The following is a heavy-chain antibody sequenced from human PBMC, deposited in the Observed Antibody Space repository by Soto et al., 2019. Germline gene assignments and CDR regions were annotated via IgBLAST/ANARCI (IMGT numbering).Heavy chain of an antibody. CDR1: GGSISSYY. CDR2: IYYSGST. D-gene: IGHD3-10*01. Sequence: SETLSLTCTVSGGSISSYYWSWIRQPPGKGLEWIGYIYYSGSTNYNPSLKSRVTISVDTSKNQFSLKLSSVTAADTAVYYCARDLRGDYYMDVWGKGTTVTVSS. J-gene: IGHJ6*03. V-gene: IGHV4-59*01. CDR3: ARDLRGDYYMDV.